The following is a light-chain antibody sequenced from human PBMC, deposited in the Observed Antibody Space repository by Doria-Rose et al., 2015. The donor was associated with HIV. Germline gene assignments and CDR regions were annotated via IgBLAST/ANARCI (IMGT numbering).Light chain of an antibody. CDR1: QSFSSTY. CDR3: HQYGTSWT. V-gene: IGKV3-20*01. Sequence: TQSPGTQSLSPGERATLSCRASQSFSSTYLAWYQQKPGQAPSLLIYDGSTRATGIPDRFSAGGSGTDFTLTINRLEPEDFALYYCHQYGTSWTFGQGTKVEI. CDR2: DGS. J-gene: IGKJ1*01.